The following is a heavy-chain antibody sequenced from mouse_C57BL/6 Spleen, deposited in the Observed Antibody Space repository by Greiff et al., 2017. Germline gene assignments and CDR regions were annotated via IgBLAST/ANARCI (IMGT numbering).Heavy chain of an antibody. CDR3: AMGKDGYYFAY. Sequence: EVQLVESGPGLVKPSQSLSLTCSVTGYSITSGYYWNWIRQFPGNKLEWMGYISYDGSNNYNPSLKNRISITRDTSKNQFFLKLNSVTTEDTATYYCAMGKDGYYFAYWGQGTLVTVSA. CDR2: ISYDGSN. V-gene: IGHV3-6*01. D-gene: IGHD2-3*01. J-gene: IGHJ3*01. CDR1: GYSITSGYY.